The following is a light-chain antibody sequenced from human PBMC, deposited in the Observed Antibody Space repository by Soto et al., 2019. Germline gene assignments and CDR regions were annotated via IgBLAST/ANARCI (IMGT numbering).Light chain of an antibody. V-gene: IGKV1-39*01. J-gene: IGKJ5*01. CDR2: AAS. CDR3: QQSDSSPIT. Sequence: DIQLTQSPSFLSASVGDRVTITCRASQGISSYLAWYQQKPGKAPKLLIYAASSLQSGVPSRFSGSGSGTDFTLAISSLQPEDFATYYRQQSDSSPITFGQGTRLEIK. CDR1: QGISSY.